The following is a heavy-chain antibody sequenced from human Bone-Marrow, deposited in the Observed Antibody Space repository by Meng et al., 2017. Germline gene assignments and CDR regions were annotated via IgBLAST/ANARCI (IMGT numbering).Heavy chain of an antibody. CDR1: GFSLSTSGVG. V-gene: IGHV2-5*01. J-gene: IGHJ4*02. D-gene: IGHD2-15*01. CDR2: IYWNDDK. Sequence: TVEESCPPLVKPTQTLTLTCTFSGFSLSTSGVGVGWIRQPPGKALEWLALIYWNDDKRYSPSLKSRLTITKDTSKNQVVLTMTNMDPVDTAVYYCASVGGAGRKVDYWGQGTLVTVSS. CDR3: ASVGGAGRKVDY.